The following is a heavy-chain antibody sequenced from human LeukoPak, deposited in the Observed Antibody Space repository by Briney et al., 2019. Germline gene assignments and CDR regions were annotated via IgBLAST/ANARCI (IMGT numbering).Heavy chain of an antibody. CDR3: ATTYIFRGISDAFDF. Sequence: ASVKVSCKASGYTFTSYGISWVRQAPGQGLEWMGWISAYNGNTNYAQKLQGRVTMTKDTSTDTASMDLSSLTFEDTAVYYCATTYIFRGISDAFDFWGQGTMVTVSS. J-gene: IGHJ3*01. CDR1: GYTFTSYG. D-gene: IGHD3-10*01. V-gene: IGHV1-18*01. CDR2: ISAYNGNT.